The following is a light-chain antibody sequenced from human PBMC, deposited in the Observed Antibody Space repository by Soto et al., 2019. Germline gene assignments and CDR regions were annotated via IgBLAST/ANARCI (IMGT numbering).Light chain of an antibody. J-gene: IGKJ1*01. CDR3: QQYNKWPRT. CDR1: QSVSSN. CDR2: GVS. Sequence: EILMTQSPATVSVSPGERATLSCRASQSVSSNLAWYQQKPGQAPSLLFYGVSTRATGIPARFSGSGSGTEFTLTIGSLQSEDFAVYYCQQYNKWPRTFGQGTKVEIK. V-gene: IGKV3-15*01.